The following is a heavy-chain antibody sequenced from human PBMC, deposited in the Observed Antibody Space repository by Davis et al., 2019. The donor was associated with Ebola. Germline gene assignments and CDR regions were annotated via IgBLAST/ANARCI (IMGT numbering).Heavy chain of an antibody. J-gene: IGHJ4*02. V-gene: IGHV1-2*02. CDR2: INPYNGGT. CDR1: RYTFTDYY. Sequence: ASVKVSCKASRYTFTDYYLHWVRQAPGQGLEWMGCINPYNGGTNYAQTFQGRVTMTSDTSISTAYMELSRLRSDDTAMYYCARISTGSDVNYWGQGTLVAVSS. CDR3: ARISTGSDVNY. D-gene: IGHD1-26*01.